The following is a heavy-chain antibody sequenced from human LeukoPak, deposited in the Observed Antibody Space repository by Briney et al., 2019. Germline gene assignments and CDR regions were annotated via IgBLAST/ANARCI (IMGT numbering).Heavy chain of an antibody. V-gene: IGHV4-34*01. J-gene: IGHJ4*02. CDR3: ARLRRTMVRGVTNRLFDY. CDR1: GGSFSNHY. Sequence: SETLSLTCAVYGGSFSNHYWTWIRQSPGKGLEWIGEINHSGNTNYNPSLKSRVTTSVDTFKNQFSLKLSSVTAADTAVYYCARLRRTMVRGVTNRLFDYWGQGTLVTVSS. D-gene: IGHD3-10*01. CDR2: INHSGNT.